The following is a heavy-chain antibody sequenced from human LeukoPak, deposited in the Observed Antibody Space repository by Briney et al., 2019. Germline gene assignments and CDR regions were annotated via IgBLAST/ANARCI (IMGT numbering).Heavy chain of an antibody. CDR1: GASISTYY. V-gene: IGHV4-4*07. J-gene: IGHJ6*03. Sequence: SETLSLTCTVSGASISTYYWSWIRQPAGKVLEWIGRIYTSGSTNYNPSLKSRVTMSVDMSKNQFSLKLSSVTAADTAVYYCARAVSWTDYYYYMDVWGKGTTVTVSS. D-gene: IGHD6-13*01. CDR3: ARAVSWTDYYYYMDV. CDR2: IYTSGST.